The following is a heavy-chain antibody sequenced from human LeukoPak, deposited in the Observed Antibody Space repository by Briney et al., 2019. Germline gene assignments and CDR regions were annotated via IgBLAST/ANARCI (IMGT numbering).Heavy chain of an antibody. CDR2: IDSVSSTI. J-gene: IGHJ4*02. CDR3: ARGYNYGYSAF. Sequence: GGSLRLSCSASGFTFSSHSMNWVRQAPGKGLEWISYIDSVSSTIYYADSVKGRFTISRDNAKNSLWLQMNSLRAEDTAVYYCARGYNYGYSAFWGQGTLVTVSS. V-gene: IGHV3-48*01. D-gene: IGHD5-18*01. CDR1: GFTFSSHS.